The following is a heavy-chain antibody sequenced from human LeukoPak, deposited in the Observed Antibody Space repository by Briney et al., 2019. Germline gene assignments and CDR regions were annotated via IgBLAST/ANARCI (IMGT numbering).Heavy chain of an antibody. CDR2: IYYSGST. CDR1: GGSISSYY. V-gene: IGHV4-59*01. CDR3: ASHCSGGTCYRYFFDS. Sequence: SETLSLTCTVSGGSISSYYRSWIRQPPGKGLEWIGYIYYSGSTNYNPSLKSRVTISVDTAKNQFSLKLSSVTAADTAVYYCASHCSGGTCYRYFFDSWGQGTLVTVSS. D-gene: IGHD2-15*01. J-gene: IGHJ4*02.